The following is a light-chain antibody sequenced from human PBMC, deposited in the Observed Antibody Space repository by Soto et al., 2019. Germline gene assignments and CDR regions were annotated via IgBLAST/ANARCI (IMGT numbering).Light chain of an antibody. CDR2: HVT. CDR1: SSDVGGYNY. J-gene: IGLJ2*01. CDR3: ISYSTTSTYVI. V-gene: IGLV2-14*01. Sequence: QSALTQPASVSGSPGQSMTISCTGTSSDVGGYNYVSWYQQHPGKAPKLMIYHVTTRPSGVSNRVSGSKSGNTASLTISGLQVEDEADYYCISYSTTSTYVIFGGGTKLTVL.